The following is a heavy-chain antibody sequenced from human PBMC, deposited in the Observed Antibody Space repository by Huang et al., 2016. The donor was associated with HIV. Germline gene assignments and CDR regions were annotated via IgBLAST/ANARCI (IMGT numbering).Heavy chain of an antibody. D-gene: IGHD5-18*01. J-gene: IGHJ3*02. CDR2: IYHSGRT. CDR3: ARHQAYGYYFRGFDI. V-gene: IGHV4-39*01. CDR1: GGSIISKYHH. Sequence: QVQLEESGPGLVKPSETLSFTCTVSGGSIISKYHHWGWIRQPPGKRLEWIGSIYHSGRTHYNPSLKSRVTISVDTSGNHFFLRLSSTIAADTAVYYCARHQAYGYYFRGFDIWGQGAIVTVSS.